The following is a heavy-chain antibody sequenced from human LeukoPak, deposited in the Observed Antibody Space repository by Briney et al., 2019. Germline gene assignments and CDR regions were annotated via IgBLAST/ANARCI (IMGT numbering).Heavy chain of an antibody. Sequence: QSGGSLRLSCAASGFSFTSYAMTWVRQAPGKGLEWVSTIRGSGGSTYYTDSVKGRFTISRDNSKNTLFLQMNSLRAEDTAVYYCAKDSVAGNLGYFDYWGQGTLVTVSS. D-gene: IGHD6-19*01. CDR1: GFSFTSYA. V-gene: IGHV3-23*01. CDR3: AKDSVAGNLGYFDY. J-gene: IGHJ4*02. CDR2: IRGSGGST.